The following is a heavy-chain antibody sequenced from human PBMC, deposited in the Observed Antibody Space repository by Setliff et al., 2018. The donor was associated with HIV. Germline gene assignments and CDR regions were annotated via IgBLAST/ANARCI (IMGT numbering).Heavy chain of an antibody. Sequence: GGSLRLSCAASGFTFDDYGMSWVRQTPRKGLEWVSGINWNGGSTGYADSVKGRYTISRDNGYSSLYLQMNGLRAEDTASYYCARGSKAAAGPPDFWGQGTLVTVSS. CDR2: INWNGGST. CDR1: GFTFDDYG. CDR3: ARGSKAAAGPPDF. V-gene: IGHV3-20*04. J-gene: IGHJ4*02. D-gene: IGHD6-13*01.